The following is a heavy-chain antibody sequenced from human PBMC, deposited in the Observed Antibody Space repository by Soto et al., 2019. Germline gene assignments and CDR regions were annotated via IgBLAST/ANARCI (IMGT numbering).Heavy chain of an antibody. CDR1: GYTFINYA. D-gene: IGHD6-13*01. CDR2: INVGNGKT. J-gene: IGHJ6*02. V-gene: IGHV1-3*01. Sequence: LSRAGASVKVSCKASGYTFINYAMDWVRQAPGQRLEWMGWINVGNGKTKYSEKFQGRVTITRNTSASTVYMELSSLRSEDRAVYYCAREGWYSSNWGYDFYVMDVWGQGTTVTVSS. CDR3: AREGWYSSNWGYDFYVMDV.